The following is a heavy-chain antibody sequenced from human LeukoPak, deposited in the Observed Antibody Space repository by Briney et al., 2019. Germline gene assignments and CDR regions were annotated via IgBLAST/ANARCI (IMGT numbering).Heavy chain of an antibody. CDR1: GGSISSHY. Sequence: SETLSLTCTVSGGSISSHYWSWIRQPPGQGLEWIGYIYYSGSTNYNPSLKSRVTISVDTSKNQFSLKLSSVTAADTAVYYCARVSSSSTWGSYYYYYYMDVWGKGTTVTVSS. J-gene: IGHJ6*03. D-gene: IGHD3-16*01. V-gene: IGHV4-59*11. CDR2: IYYSGST. CDR3: ARVSSSSTWGSYYYYYYMDV.